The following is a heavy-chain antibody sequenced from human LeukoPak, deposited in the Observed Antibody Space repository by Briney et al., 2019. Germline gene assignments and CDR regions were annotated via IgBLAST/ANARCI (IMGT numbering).Heavy chain of an antibody. CDR1: RGTFSSYA. J-gene: IGHJ4*02. CDR2: IIPILGIV. V-gene: IGHV1-69*04. Sequence: ASVKVSCKASRGTFSSYAISWVRQAPGQGLEWMGRIIPILGIVNYAQKFQGRVTITADKSTSTAYMELSSLRSEDTAVYYCARDTQQWLVDYWGQGTLSPSPQ. D-gene: IGHD6-19*01. CDR3: ARDTQQWLVDY.